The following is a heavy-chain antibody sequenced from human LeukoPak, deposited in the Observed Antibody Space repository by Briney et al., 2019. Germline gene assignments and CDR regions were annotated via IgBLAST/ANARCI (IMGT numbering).Heavy chain of an antibody. J-gene: IGHJ4*02. CDR1: GYTFTSYY. V-gene: IGHV1-46*01. CDR3: AREIGDSSGYYRFDY. D-gene: IGHD3-22*01. Sequence: ASVKVSCKASGYTFTSYYMHWVRQAPGQGLEWMGIINPSGGSTSYAQKFQGRVTMTRDTSTSTVYTELSSLRSEDTAVYYCAREIGDSSGYYRFDYWGQGTLVTVSS. CDR2: INPSGGST.